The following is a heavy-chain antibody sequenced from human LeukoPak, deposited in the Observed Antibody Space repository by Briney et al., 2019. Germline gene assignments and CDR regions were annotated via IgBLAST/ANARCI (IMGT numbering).Heavy chain of an antibody. J-gene: IGHJ3*02. Sequence: GASVKVSCKASGYTFTSYGISWVRQAPGQGLEWMGWISAYNGNTNYAQKLQGRVTMTTDTSTSTAYMELRSLRSDDTAVYYCAREEELDIVVPEGAFDIWGQGTMVTVSS. CDR1: GYTFTSYG. V-gene: IGHV1-18*01. CDR3: AREEELDIVVPEGAFDI. CDR2: ISAYNGNT. D-gene: IGHD2-2*03.